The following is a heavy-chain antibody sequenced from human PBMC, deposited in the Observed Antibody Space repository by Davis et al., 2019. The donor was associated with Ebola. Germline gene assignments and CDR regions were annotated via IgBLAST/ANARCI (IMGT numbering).Heavy chain of an antibody. J-gene: IGHJ4*02. V-gene: IGHV5-51*01. D-gene: IGHD2/OR15-2a*01. CDR1: GYRFTSFW. Sequence: GESLKISCQASGYRFTSFWIAWVRQMPGKGLEWMGIIYPGDSDTRYSPAFEGQVTISVDRSTNTAYLQWSSLKASDIAMYYCARQESLYGSSDYWGQGTLVTVSS. CDR2: IYPGDSDT. CDR3: ARQESLYGSSDY.